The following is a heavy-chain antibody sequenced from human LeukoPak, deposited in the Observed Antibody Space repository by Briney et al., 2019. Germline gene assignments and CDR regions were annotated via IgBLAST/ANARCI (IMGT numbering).Heavy chain of an antibody. D-gene: IGHD2-2*01. J-gene: IGHJ5*02. CDR1: GYTFSSYY. CDR2: IDANGART. CDR3: ARVVTPRYCSTPSCYWKGWFDP. Sequence: ASVKVSCKASGYTFSSYYIHWVRQAPGQGLEWMGMIDANGARTAYAQNFQGRVTMTRDMSTSTVFLELSSLSSEAKALYYCARVVTPRYCSTPSCYWKGWFDPWGQGTLVTVSS. V-gene: IGHV1-46*01.